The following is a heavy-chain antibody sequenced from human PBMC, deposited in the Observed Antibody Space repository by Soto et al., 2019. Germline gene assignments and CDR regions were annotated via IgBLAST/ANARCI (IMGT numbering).Heavy chain of an antibody. CDR2: PYYTGGT. CDR1: GVTIRVYY. D-gene: IGHD6-13*01. CDR3: ASGTMSTIAAPVS. Sequence: PSATLSLNCHVSGVTIRVYYCNWIRQPPVKTLEGRGPPYYTGGTNYNPSLQSRVTISVDTSKNLFSPMLISLTDADKAVYYCASGTMSTIAAPVSWGQGTLVTVSS. J-gene: IGHJ5*02. V-gene: IGHV4-59*01.